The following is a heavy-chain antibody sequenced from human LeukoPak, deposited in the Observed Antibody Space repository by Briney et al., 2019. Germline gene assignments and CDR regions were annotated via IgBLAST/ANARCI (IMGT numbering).Heavy chain of an antibody. CDR1: GFTFSSYS. J-gene: IGHJ4*02. CDR3: AGETPRRDGYNTKQHDY. CDR2: ISSSSSTI. D-gene: IGHD5-24*01. V-gene: IGHV3-48*01. Sequence: GGSLRLSCADSGFTFSSYSMNWVRQAPGKGLEWVAYISSSSSTIYYADSVKGRFTISRDNAKNSLYLQMNSLRAEDTAVYYCAGETPRRDGYNTKQHDYWGQGTLVTVSS.